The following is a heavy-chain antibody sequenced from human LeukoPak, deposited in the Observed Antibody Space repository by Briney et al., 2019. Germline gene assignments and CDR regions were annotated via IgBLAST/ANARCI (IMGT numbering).Heavy chain of an antibody. CDR2: ISHDGSNK. CDR1: GFTFSSYA. V-gene: IGHV3-30*04. J-gene: IGHJ4*02. Sequence: GGSLRLSCAASGFTFSSYAMHWVRQAPGKGLEWVAVISHDGSNKYYADSVKGRFTISRDNSKNTLYLQMNSLRAEDTAVYYCASPGYSSGWPFDYWGQGTLVTVSS. D-gene: IGHD6-19*01. CDR3: ASPGYSSGWPFDY.